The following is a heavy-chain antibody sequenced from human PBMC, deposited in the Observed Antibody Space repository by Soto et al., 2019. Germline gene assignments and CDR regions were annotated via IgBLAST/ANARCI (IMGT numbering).Heavy chain of an antibody. V-gene: IGHV3-73*01. D-gene: IGHD5-18*01. CDR1: GFALLDSA. CDR3: TRRRDWTAMDPLDY. CDR2: IRSKVNSYAT. Sequence: GGSLRLSCAASGFALLDSAIHWVRQASGKGLEWVGRIRSKVNSYATIYAESVKGRFTISRDDSMSTIYLQMNSLKVEDTAVYYCTRRRDWTAMDPLDYWGQGT. J-gene: IGHJ4*02.